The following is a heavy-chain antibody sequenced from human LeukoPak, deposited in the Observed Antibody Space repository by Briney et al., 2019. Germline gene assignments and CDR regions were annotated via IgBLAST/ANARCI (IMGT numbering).Heavy chain of an antibody. V-gene: IGHV3-30*03. CDR2: ISNDGSRK. J-gene: IGHJ4*02. D-gene: IGHD3-3*01. CDR1: GFTFSRHG. Sequence: HAGRSLRLSCAPSGFTFSRHGMHWVRQAPGKGLEWLAIISNDGSRKYYAHSVEGRFTISRDNSKNTLYLQMDSLRAEDTAVYYCARDRAWNYFDYWGQGTLVTVSS. CDR3: ARDRAWNYFDY.